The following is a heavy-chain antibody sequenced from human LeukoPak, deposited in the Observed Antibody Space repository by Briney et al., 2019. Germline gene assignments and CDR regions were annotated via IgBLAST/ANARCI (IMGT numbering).Heavy chain of an antibody. J-gene: IGHJ4*02. CDR2: ISAYNGNT. CDR3: AQSYYDDSSGSFDY. CDR1: GYTFTSYG. V-gene: IGHV1-18*01. Sequence: GASVKVSCKASGYTFTSYGISWVRQAPGQGLEWMGWISAYNGNTNYAQKLQGRVTMTTDTSTTTAYMELRSLRSDDTAVYYCAQSYYDDSSGSFDYWGQGTLVTVSS. D-gene: IGHD3-22*01.